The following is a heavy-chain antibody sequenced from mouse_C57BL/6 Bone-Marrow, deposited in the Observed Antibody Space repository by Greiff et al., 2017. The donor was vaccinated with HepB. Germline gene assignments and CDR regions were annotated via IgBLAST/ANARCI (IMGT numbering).Heavy chain of an antibody. J-gene: IGHJ1*03. Sequence: VQLQQPGTELVKPGASVKLSCKASGYTFTSYWMHWVKQRPGQGLEWIGNINPSNGGTNYNEKFKSKATLTVDKSSSTAYMQLSSLTSEDSAVYYCAREDYGSSHWYFDVWGTGTTVTVSS. V-gene: IGHV1-53*01. CDR2: INPSNGGT. D-gene: IGHD1-1*01. CDR1: GYTFTSYW. CDR3: AREDYGSSHWYFDV.